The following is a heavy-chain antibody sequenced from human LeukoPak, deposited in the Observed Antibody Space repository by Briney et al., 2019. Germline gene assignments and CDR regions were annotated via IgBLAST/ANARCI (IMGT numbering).Heavy chain of an antibody. CDR1: GFTFSGSA. CDR3: SGYYDYVWGSYHDY. Sequence: GGSLKLSCAASGFTFSGSAMHWVRQASGKGLEWVGRIRSKANSYATAYAASVKGRFTISRDDSKNTAYLQMNSLKTEDTAVYYCSGYYDYVWGSYHDYWGQGTLVTVSS. CDR2: IRSKANSYAT. D-gene: IGHD3-16*01. J-gene: IGHJ4*02. V-gene: IGHV3-73*01.